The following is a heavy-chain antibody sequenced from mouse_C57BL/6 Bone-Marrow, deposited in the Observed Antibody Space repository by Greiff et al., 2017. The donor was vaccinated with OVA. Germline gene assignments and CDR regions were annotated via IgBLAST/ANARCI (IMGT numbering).Heavy chain of an antibody. CDR3: ALYDGYSYYFDY. CDR2: INPSSGYT. V-gene: IGHV1-4*01. CDR1: GYTFTSYT. J-gene: IGHJ2*01. D-gene: IGHD2-3*01. Sequence: VQLQQSGAELARPGASVKMSCKASGYTFTSYTMHWVKQRPGQGLEWIGYINPSSGYTKYNQKFKDKATLTADKSSSTAYMQLSSLTSEDSAVYYCALYDGYSYYFDYWGQGTTLTVSS.